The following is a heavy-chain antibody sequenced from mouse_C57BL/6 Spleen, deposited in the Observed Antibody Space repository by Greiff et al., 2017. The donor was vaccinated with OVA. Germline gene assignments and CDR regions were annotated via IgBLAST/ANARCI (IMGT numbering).Heavy chain of an antibody. CDR1: GFSLTSYG. J-gene: IGHJ4*01. CDR2: IWSGGST. Sequence: VMLVESGPGLVQPSQSLSITCTVSGFSLTSYGVHWVRQSPGKGLEWLGVIWSGGSTDYNAAFISRLSISKDNSKSQVFFKMNSLQADDTAIYYCAPQLGYAMDYWGQGTSVTVSS. CDR3: APQLGYAMDY. D-gene: IGHD4-1*02. V-gene: IGHV2-2*01.